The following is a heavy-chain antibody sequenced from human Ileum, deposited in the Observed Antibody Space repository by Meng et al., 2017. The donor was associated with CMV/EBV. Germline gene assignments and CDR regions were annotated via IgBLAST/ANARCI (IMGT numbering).Heavy chain of an antibody. CDR1: GFTFRRYW. V-gene: IGHV3-7*01. CDR3: ARRNDFWTYYYYYALDV. D-gene: IGHD3-3*01. J-gene: IGHJ6*02. Sequence: GESLKISCAASGFTFRRYWITWVRQAPGKGLEWVATINQDGSEKYSMDSVKGRFTISRDNANNSLFLQMNSLRAEDTAVYYCARRNDFWTYYYYYALDVWGQGTTVTVSS. CDR2: INQDGSEK.